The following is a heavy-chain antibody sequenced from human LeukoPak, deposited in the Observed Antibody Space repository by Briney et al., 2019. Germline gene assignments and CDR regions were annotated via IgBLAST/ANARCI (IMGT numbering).Heavy chain of an antibody. CDR3: ASLTTGYYSWYFDY. D-gene: IGHD3-22*01. J-gene: IGHJ4*02. V-gene: IGHV3-23*01. CDR2: ISGSGGST. Sequence: GGSLRLSCAASGFTFSSYAMSWVRQAPGKGLEWVSAISGSGGSTYYADSVKGRFTISRDNSKNTLYLQMSSLRAEDTAVYYCASLTTGYYSWYFDYWGQGTLVTVSS. CDR1: GFTFSSYA.